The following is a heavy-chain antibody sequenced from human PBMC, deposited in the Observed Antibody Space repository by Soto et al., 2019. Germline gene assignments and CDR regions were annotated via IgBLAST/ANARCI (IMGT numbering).Heavy chain of an antibody. CDR2: INPSGGST. J-gene: IGHJ6*02. D-gene: IGHD3-10*01. CDR1: GYTFTSYY. V-gene: IGHV1-46*01. Sequence: GASVKVSCKASGYTFTSYYMHWVRQAPGQGLEWMGIINPSGGSTSYAQKFQGRVTMTRDTSTSTVYMELSSLRSEDTAVYYCARYLGMVRGVIEYYYYYYGMDVWGQGTTVTVSS. CDR3: ARYLGMVRGVIEYYYYYYGMDV.